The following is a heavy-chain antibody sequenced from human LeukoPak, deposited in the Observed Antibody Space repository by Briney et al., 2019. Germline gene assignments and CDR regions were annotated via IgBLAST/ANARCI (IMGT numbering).Heavy chain of an antibody. J-gene: IGHJ5*02. CDR2: IYYSGHT. Sequence: SETLSLTCTVSGASISSEGYYWSWIRQHPGEGPELIGFIYYSGHTYYNPSLKSRVSISLDASKSQISLKLSSATAADTAIYYCATIRTGANWYDPWGQGTLVTVSS. CDR1: GASISSEGYY. D-gene: IGHD1-1*01. CDR3: ATIRTGANWYDP. V-gene: IGHV4-31*03.